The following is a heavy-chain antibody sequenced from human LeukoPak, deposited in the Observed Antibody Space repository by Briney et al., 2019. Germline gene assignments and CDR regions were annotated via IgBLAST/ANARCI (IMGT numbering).Heavy chain of an antibody. D-gene: IGHD1-26*01. CDR1: GFTFSSYE. J-gene: IGHJ3*02. CDR2: ISSSGSTI. CDR3: AREGTGSGDSFNI. Sequence: GGSLRLSCAASGFTFSSYEMNWVRQAPGKGLEWVSCISSSGSTIYYADSVKGRFTISRDNAKNSLYLQMNSLRAEDTAVYYCAREGTGSGDSFNIWGQGTMVTVSS. V-gene: IGHV3-48*03.